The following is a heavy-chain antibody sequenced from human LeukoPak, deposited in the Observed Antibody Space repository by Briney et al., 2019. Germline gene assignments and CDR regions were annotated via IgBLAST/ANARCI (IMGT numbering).Heavy chain of an antibody. CDR1: GFTFSSYG. Sequence: GGSLRLSCAASGFTFSSYGMHWVRQAPGMGLEWVAFIRYDGSNKYYADSVKGRFTISRDNSKNTLYLQMNSLRAEDTAVYYCAKDATLPYSSSWYRDFDYWGQGTLVTVSS. J-gene: IGHJ4*02. CDR2: IRYDGSNK. CDR3: AKDATLPYSSSWYRDFDY. D-gene: IGHD6-13*01. V-gene: IGHV3-30*02.